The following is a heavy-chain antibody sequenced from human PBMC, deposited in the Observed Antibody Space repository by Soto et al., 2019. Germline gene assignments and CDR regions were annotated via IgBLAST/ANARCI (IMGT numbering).Heavy chain of an antibody. J-gene: IGHJ4*02. Sequence: RRLSCAASGFTFSSYAMSWVRQAPGKGLEWVSAISGSGGSTYYADSVKGRFTISRDNSKNTLYLQMNSLRAEDTAVYYCAKDPGDSSGWFDYWGQGTLVTVSS. CDR2: ISGSGGST. CDR3: AKDPGDSSGWFDY. CDR1: GFTFSSYA. V-gene: IGHV3-23*01. D-gene: IGHD6-19*01.